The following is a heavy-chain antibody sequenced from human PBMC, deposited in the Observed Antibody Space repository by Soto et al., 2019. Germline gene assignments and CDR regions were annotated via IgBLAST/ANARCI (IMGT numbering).Heavy chain of an antibody. CDR3: ARLSLRYCSGGSCYSGWFDP. D-gene: IGHD2-15*01. CDR2: ISAYNGNT. Sequence: ASVKVACKASGYTFTSYGISWVRQAPGQGLEWMGWISAYNGNTNYAQKLQGRVTMTTDTSTSTAYMELRSLRSDDTAVYYCARLSLRYCSGGSCYSGWFDPWGQGTLATVSS. J-gene: IGHJ5*02. V-gene: IGHV1-18*01. CDR1: GYTFTSYG.